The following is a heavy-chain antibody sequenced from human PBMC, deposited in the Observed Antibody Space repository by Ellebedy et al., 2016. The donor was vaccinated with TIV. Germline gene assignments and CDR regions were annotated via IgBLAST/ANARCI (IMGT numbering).Heavy chain of an antibody. CDR2: FSWNGNYK. CDR3: ASGHRGISFGI. Sequence: PGGSLRLSCAASGFTFDDYAMHWVRQAPGKGLEWVSSFSWNGNYKGYADSVKGRFTISRENAKNSLYLQMNSLRAEDTAVYYCASGHRGISFGIWGQGTMVTVSS. CDR1: GFTFDDYA. V-gene: IGHV3-9*01. J-gene: IGHJ3*02. D-gene: IGHD3-16*01.